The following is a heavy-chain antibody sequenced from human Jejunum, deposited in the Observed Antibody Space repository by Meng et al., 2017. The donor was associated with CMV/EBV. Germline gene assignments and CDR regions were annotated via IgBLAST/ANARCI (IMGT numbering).Heavy chain of an antibody. V-gene: IGHV1-18*01. Sequence: KVSGDNVRSYVFSWVRQAPGQGLEWLGWIRSYNGDTRYAQRLQGRVTMTQDTSTNTAYMELTSLTSDDTAVYYCARSGINDFGFFDYWGQGSLVTVSS. CDR2: IRSYNGDT. D-gene: IGHD1-1*01. CDR1: GDNVRSYV. J-gene: IGHJ4*02. CDR3: ARSGINDFGFFDY.